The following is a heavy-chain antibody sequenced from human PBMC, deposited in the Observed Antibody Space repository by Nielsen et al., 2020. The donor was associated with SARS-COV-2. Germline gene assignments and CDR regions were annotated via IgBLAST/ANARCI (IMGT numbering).Heavy chain of an antibody. Sequence: GESLKISCAASGFTFNIYAMAWVRRAPGRGLQWVTGVSSSGGSTYYTDSVKRRFTISRDNSKNTLYLEMHSLRVEDTAVYYCAKDGVVRGDALDLWGQGTMVTVSS. CDR2: VSSSGGST. J-gene: IGHJ3*01. CDR3: AKDGVVRGDALDL. CDR1: GFTFNIYA. V-gene: IGHV3-23*01. D-gene: IGHD3-10*01.